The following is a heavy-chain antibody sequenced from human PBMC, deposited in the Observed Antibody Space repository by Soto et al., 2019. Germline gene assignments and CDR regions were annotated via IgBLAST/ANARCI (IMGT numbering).Heavy chain of an antibody. D-gene: IGHD2-21*01. CDR2: IYWDDYK. CDR3: AHRRWGLFGEWWYFDY. CDR1: GFSLSTSGVG. V-gene: IGHV2-5*02. J-gene: IGHJ4*02. Sequence: QITLKESGPPLVKPTQTLTLTCTFSGFSLSTSGVGVGWIRQPPGKALEWLALIYWDDYKRYSPSLKSRLTITNDNSKNQVVLTMANMDPVDKATYYCAHRRWGLFGEWWYFDYWGQGTLVTVSS.